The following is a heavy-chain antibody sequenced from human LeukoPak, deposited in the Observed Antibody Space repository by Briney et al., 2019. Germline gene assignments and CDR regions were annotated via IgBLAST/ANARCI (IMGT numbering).Heavy chain of an antibody. J-gene: IGHJ4*02. Sequence: ASVKVSCKASGYTFTSYDINWVGQATGQGLEWMGWMNPNSGNTGYAQKFQGRVTMTRNTSISTAYMELSSLRSEDTAVYYCARGQVSSSGKRHFDYWGQGTLVTVSS. V-gene: IGHV1-8*01. D-gene: IGHD6-19*01. CDR1: GYTFTSYD. CDR2: MNPNSGNT. CDR3: ARGQVSSSGKRHFDY.